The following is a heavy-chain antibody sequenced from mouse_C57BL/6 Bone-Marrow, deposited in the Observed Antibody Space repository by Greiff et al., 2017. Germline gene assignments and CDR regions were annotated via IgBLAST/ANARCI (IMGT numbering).Heavy chain of an antibody. V-gene: IGHV14-4*01. CDR2: IDPENGDT. CDR1: GFNIKDDY. D-gene: IGHD4-1*01. Sequence: EVQLQQSGAELVRPGASVKLSCTASGFNIKDDYMHWVKQRPEQGLEWIGWIDPENGDTEYASKFQGKVTITADTSSNTAYRQLSSLTSEDTAVYYCTTSLNWDVDYWGQGTTLTVSS. CDR3: TTSLNWDVDY. J-gene: IGHJ2*01.